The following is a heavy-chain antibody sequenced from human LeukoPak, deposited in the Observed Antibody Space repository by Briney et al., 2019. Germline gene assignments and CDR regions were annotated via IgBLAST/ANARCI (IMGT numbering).Heavy chain of an antibody. CDR3: AKAPATIDY. V-gene: IGHV3-23*01. Sequence: PAGSLRLSCTASGFTFSSYAMSWVRQAPGQGLELVSAISGSGGSTYYADSVQCPFTISRDNSTNTLQLQMNRPRAANTAVDYCAKAPATIDYWGQGTLVTVSS. CDR2: ISGSGGST. D-gene: IGHD2-2*01. CDR1: GFTFSSYA. J-gene: IGHJ4*02.